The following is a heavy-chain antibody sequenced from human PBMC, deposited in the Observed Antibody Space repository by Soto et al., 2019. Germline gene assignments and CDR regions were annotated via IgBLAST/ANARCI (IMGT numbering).Heavy chain of an antibody. Sequence: ASVKVSCKASGYTFTDYYIHWVRQAPGQGLEWMGMINPSGGSTDYAQKFRGRVIMTRDTSTGTVYMELSSLRSEDTAVYYCARPPFPGCINAVCYPFDYWGQGTLVTVSS. J-gene: IGHJ4*02. CDR2: INPSGGST. CDR1: GYTFTDYY. V-gene: IGHV1-46*01. CDR3: ARPPFPGCINAVCYPFDY. D-gene: IGHD2-8*01.